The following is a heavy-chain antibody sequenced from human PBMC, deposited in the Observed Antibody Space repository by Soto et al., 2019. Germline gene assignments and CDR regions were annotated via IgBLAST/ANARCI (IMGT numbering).Heavy chain of an antibody. V-gene: IGHV1-46*01. Sequence: ASVKVSCKASGYTFTSYYIHWVRQAPGQGLEWMGIINPSGGSTSYAQKFQGRVTVTRDTSTSTVYMELSSLRSEDTAVYYCARGSVAGRRFDYWGQGTLVTVSS. CDR3: ARGSVAGRRFDY. CDR2: INPSGGST. J-gene: IGHJ4*02. CDR1: GYTFTSYY. D-gene: IGHD6-19*01.